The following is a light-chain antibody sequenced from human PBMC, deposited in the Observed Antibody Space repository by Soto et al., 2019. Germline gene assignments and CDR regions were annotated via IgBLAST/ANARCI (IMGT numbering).Light chain of an antibody. V-gene: IGKV1-39*01. CDR2: AAS. J-gene: IGKJ4*01. CDR1: QSISSY. Sequence: DIQMTQSPSSLSASVGDRVTITCRASQSISSYLNWYQQKPGKAPKLRIYAASSLQSGVPSRFSGSGSGTDFTLTISSLQPEDFATYYCQQSYSTPPVTFGGGTKVEIK. CDR3: QQSYSTPPVT.